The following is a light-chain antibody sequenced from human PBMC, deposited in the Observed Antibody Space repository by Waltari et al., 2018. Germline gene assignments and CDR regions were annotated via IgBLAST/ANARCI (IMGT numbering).Light chain of an antibody. CDR1: SSDIGSYNY. V-gene: IGLV2-14*03. CDR2: DVS. Sequence: QSALTQPAAVSGSPGQPITIPCPGPSSDIGSYNYVSWYQHHPGKAPKLMIYDVSNLPSGVSSRFSGSKSGNTASLTISGLQTEDEADYYCNSYTSSNTLVFGGGTKLTVL. J-gene: IGLJ2*01. CDR3: NSYTSSNTLV.